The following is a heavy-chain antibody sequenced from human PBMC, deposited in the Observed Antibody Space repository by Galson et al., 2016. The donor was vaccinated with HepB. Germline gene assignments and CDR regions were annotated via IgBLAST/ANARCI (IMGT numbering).Heavy chain of an antibody. J-gene: IGHJ6*02. Sequence: PALVKPTQTLTMTCTFSGFSLSTSGMRVTWIRQPPGKALEWLSLIDGGGDKYYSISLKTRLTISKDTSKNQVVLTMTNMDPVDTGTYYCARIRYTNTWYSYYYGMDVWGQGTAVTVSS. V-gene: IGHV2-70*01. D-gene: IGHD6-13*01. CDR3: ARIRYTNTWYSYYYGMDV. CDR1: GFSLSTSGMR. CDR2: IDGGGDK.